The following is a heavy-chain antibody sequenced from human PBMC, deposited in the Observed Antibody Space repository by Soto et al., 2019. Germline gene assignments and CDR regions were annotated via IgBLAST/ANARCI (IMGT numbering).Heavy chain of an antibody. Sequence: QVQLQQWGAGLLKPSETLSLTCAVYGGSFSGYYWSWIRQPPGKGLEWIGEINHSGSTNYNPSLKRRVTISVDTSKNQFSLKLSSVTAADTAVYYCARAAPQYCSGGSCYYERDYWGQGTLVTVSS. CDR1: GGSFSGYY. D-gene: IGHD2-15*01. V-gene: IGHV4-34*01. J-gene: IGHJ4*02. CDR3: ARAAPQYCSGGSCYYERDY. CDR2: INHSGST.